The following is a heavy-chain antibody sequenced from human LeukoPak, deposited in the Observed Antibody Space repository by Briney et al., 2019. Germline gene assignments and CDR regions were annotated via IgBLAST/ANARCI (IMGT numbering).Heavy chain of an antibody. CDR2: IHYSGTS. D-gene: IGHD3-9*01. CDR3: ARDGMDVVTEGFHAFYI. J-gene: IGHJ3*02. V-gene: IGHV4-39*07. Sequence: SETLSLTCTVSGGSISSSRYYWGWIRQPPGKGLEWIGSIHYSGTSYCIPSLKSRATISVNTSKNQFSLKLRSVTAADTAVYFCARDGMDVVTEGFHAFYIWGQGTMVSVSS. CDR1: GGSISSSRYY.